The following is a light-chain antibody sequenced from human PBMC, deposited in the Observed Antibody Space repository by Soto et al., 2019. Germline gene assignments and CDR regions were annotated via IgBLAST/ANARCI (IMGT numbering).Light chain of an antibody. J-gene: IGKJ5*01. V-gene: IGKV3-20*01. CDR2: GAS. CDR1: QSVSSN. CDR3: QQYGSSPR. Sequence: EIVMTQSPATLSVSPGERATLSCRASQSVSSNLAWYQQKPGQAPRLLIHGASSRATGIPDRFSGSGSGTDFTLTISRLEPEDFAVYYCQQYGSSPRVGHGTRLEIK.